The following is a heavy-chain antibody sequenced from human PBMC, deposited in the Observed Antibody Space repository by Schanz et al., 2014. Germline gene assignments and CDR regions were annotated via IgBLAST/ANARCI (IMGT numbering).Heavy chain of an antibody. V-gene: IGHV1-69*02. CDR3: ARGRTFDY. Sequence: QVHLVQSGAEVKKPGSSVKVSCKASGGTFSSDTFSWVRQAPGQGLEWMGRIVPIAGITNYAQRFQGRVTITADKSSDTAYMELSSLRSEDTAVYYCARGRTFDYWGQGTLVNVSS. CDR2: IVPIAGIT. CDR1: GGTFSSDT. J-gene: IGHJ4*02.